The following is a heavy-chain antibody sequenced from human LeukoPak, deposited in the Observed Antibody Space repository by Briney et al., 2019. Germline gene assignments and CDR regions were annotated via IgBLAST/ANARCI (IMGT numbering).Heavy chain of an antibody. Sequence: GESLKIFCKGSGYSFTSYWIGWVRQMPGKGLEWMGIIYPGDSDTRYSPSFQGQVTISADKSISTAYLQWSSLKASDTAMYYCARVYIVVVPAATETGGYFDYWGQGTLVTVSS. D-gene: IGHD2-2*01. CDR3: ARVYIVVVPAATETGGYFDY. CDR2: IYPGDSDT. J-gene: IGHJ4*02. CDR1: GYSFTSYW. V-gene: IGHV5-51*01.